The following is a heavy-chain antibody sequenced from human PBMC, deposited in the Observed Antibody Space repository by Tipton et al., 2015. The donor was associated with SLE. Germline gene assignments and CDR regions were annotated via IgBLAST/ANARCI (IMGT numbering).Heavy chain of an antibody. J-gene: IGHJ4*02. D-gene: IGHD1-20*01. V-gene: IGHV4-59*01. CDR2: ILYPGTT. CDR1: GGSFSGYY. Sequence: TLSLTCAVYGGSFSGYYCTWIRQPPGRGLEYLGYILYPGTTDYNPSLRSRVTMSQDTSKNQFSLKLTSVTAADTAIYYCATGWLNWNDIADDWSQGTLVTVSS. CDR3: ATGWLNWNDIADD.